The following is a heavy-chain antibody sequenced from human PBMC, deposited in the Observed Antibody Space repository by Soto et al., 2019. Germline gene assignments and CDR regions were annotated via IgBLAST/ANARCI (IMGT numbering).Heavy chain of an antibody. CDR3: XXXXXXXXXXGXX. CDR2: ISYDGSNK. Sequence: QVQLVESGGGVVQPGRSLRLSCAASGFTFSSYAMHWVRQAPGKGLEWVAVISYDGSNKYYADSVKGRFTISRDNSKNTXYXXXXXXXAXXXXXXXXXXXXXXXXXXGXXWGQGTLVTVSS. V-gene: IGHV3-30-3*01. J-gene: IGHJ4*02. CDR1: GFTFSSYA.